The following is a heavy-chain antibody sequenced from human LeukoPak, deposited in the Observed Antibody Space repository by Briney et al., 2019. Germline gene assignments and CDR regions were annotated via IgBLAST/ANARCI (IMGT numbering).Heavy chain of an antibody. Sequence: PGGSLRLSCAVSGFTFSNAWMSWVRQAPGKGLEWVGRIKSKTDGGTTDYAAPVKGRFSISRDDSKNTLYLQMNSLKTEDTAVYHCTTDATIVVTIGGGGWFDPWGQGTLVTVSS. V-gene: IGHV3-15*01. J-gene: IGHJ5*02. CDR1: GFTFSNAW. CDR3: TTDATIVVTIGGGGWFDP. D-gene: IGHD5-12*01. CDR2: IKSKTDGGTT.